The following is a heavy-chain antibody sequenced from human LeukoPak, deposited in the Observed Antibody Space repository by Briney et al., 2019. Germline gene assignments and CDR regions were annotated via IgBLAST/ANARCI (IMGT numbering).Heavy chain of an antibody. J-gene: IGHJ4*02. D-gene: IGHD1-26*01. CDR2: ITTYNGNT. CDR1: GYTFTSYS. V-gene: IGHV1-18*01. Sequence: VASVKVSCKTSGYTFTSYSIVWVRQAPGQGLEWMGWITTYNGNTNYAQRIQDRVTMTTDTSTSTAYMELRSLRSDDTAVYYCARTYIADSGGYSAFDYWGQGTLVTVSS. CDR3: ARTYIADSGGYSAFDY.